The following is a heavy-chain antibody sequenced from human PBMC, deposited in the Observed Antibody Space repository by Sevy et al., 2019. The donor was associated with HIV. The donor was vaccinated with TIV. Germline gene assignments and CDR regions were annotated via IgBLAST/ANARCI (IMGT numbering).Heavy chain of an antibody. CDR3: AKDTSRVVAGTGDFDY. V-gene: IGHV3-9*01. CDR1: GFTFVDSA. J-gene: IGHJ4*02. D-gene: IGHD6-19*01. CDR2: ISWNSATR. Sequence: GGSLRLSCAASGFTFVDSAMHWVRQAPGKGLEWVSGISWNSATRGYADSVKGRFTISRDNAKNSLYLQMNSLRTEDTALYYCAKDTSRVVAGTGDFDYWGQGTLVTVSS.